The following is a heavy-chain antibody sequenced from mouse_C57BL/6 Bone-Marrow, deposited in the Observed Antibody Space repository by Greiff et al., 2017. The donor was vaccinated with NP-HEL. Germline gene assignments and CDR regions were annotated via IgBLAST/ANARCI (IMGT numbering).Heavy chain of an antibody. V-gene: IGHV5-9*01. Sequence: EVNVVESGGGLVKPGGSLKLSCAASGFTFSSYTMSWVRQTPEKRLEWVATISGGGGSTYYPDSVKGRFTLSVDNAKNTLYLQMSSLRSEDTALYCCARPFYYGNRYWYFDVWGTGTTVTVSS. CDR1: GFTFSSYT. CDR3: ARPFYYGNRYWYFDV. CDR2: ISGGGGST. J-gene: IGHJ1*03. D-gene: IGHD2-1*01.